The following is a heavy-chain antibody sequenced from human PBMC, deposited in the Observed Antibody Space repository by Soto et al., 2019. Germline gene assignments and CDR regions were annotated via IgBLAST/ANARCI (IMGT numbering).Heavy chain of an antibody. CDR3: ARDRSSSWYNGTFYFDS. V-gene: IGHV1-69*06. D-gene: IGHD6-19*01. Sequence: QVQLVQSGAEVRRPGSSVKVSCTASGGSFNTYDISWVRQAPGQGLEWMGGIIPVFDATKFAQKFQGRLTITADKSTGTVYMELRSLRSEDTAVYYCARDRSSSWYNGTFYFDSWGQGTLVTLSS. J-gene: IGHJ4*02. CDR1: GGSFNTYD. CDR2: IIPVFDAT.